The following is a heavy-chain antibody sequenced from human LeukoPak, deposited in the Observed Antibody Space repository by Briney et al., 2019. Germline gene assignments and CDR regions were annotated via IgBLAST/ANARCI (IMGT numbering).Heavy chain of an antibody. CDR3: AKENWGYNWKYDSSGSGINY. CDR1: GGTFSSHA. CDR2: ISGGGGST. V-gene: IGHV3-23*01. Sequence: GASVKVSCKASGGTFSSHAMSWVRQAPGKGLEWVSTISGGGGSTYYSDSVKGRFTISRDNSKNTLYLQMNSLRAEDTAIYYCAKENWGYNWKYDSSGSGINYWGQGTLVTFSS. D-gene: IGHD3-22*01. J-gene: IGHJ4*02.